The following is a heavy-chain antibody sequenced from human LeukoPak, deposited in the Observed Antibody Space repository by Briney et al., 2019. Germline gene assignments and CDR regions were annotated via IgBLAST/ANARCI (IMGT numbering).Heavy chain of an antibody. CDR2: IIPILGIA. V-gene: IGHV1-69*04. CDR3: ARSRRPYCSGGSCYPFDY. D-gene: IGHD2-15*01. CDR1: GFTFSSYA. J-gene: IGHJ4*02. Sequence: GGSLRLSCAASGFTFSSYAISWVRQAPGQGLEWMGRIIPILGIANYAQKFQGRVTITADKSTSTAYMELSSLRSEDTAVYYCARSRRPYCSGGSCYPFDYWGQGTLVTVSS.